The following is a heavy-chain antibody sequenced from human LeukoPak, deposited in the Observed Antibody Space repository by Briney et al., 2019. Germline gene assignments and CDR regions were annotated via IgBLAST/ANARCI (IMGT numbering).Heavy chain of an antibody. CDR1: GGSISSSSYY. D-gene: IGHD2-8*01. V-gene: IGHV4-39*07. J-gene: IGHJ3*02. CDR3: AREKSAKYSWSGAFDM. Sequence: SETLSLTCSVSGGSISSSSYYWGWIRQPPGKGLEWIGSIYYSGSTYYNPSLKSRVTISVETSKNQFSLKLSSVTAADTAVYYCAREKSAKYSWSGAFDMWGQGTMVTVSS. CDR2: IYYSGST.